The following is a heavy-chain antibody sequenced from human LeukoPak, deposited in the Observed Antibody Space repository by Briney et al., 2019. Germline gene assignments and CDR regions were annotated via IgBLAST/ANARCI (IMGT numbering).Heavy chain of an antibody. J-gene: IGHJ4*02. Sequence: GGSLRLSCAASGFTFSSYSMNWVRQAPGKGLEWVSVIYPGGSTYYAESVKGRFTISRDNSKNTLFLQTNSLRAEDTAVYYCARDHYYYDSSGYYYSLDYWGQGTLVTVSS. D-gene: IGHD3-22*01. CDR2: IYPGGST. CDR1: GFTFSSYS. V-gene: IGHV3-53*01. CDR3: ARDHYYYDSSGYYYSLDY.